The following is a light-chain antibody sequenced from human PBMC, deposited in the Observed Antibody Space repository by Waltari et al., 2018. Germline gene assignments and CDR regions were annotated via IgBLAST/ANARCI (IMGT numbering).Light chain of an antibody. CDR2: KAS. V-gene: IGKV1-5*03. CDR1: QNINKW. J-gene: IGKJ1*01. CDR3: QQYSTFWWT. Sequence: DIQMTQSPSTLSASVGDRVTITCRASQNINKWLPWYQQKPGKAPMLLIYKASSLQSGVPSRFSGSGSGTEFTLTISSLQPDDLATYYCQQYSTFWWTFGQGTKVEI.